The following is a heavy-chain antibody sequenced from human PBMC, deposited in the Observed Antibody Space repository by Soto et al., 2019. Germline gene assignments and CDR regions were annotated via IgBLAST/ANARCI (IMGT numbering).Heavy chain of an antibody. J-gene: IGHJ6*02. Sequence: SVKVSCKASGGTFSSYAISWVRQAPGQGLEWMGGIIPIFGTANYAQKFQGRVTITADESTSTAYMDLSSLRSEDTAVYYCARVEAYCGGDCYRGMDVWGQGTTVTVSS. V-gene: IGHV1-69*13. CDR2: IIPIFGTA. CDR3: ARVEAYCGGDCYRGMDV. CDR1: GGTFSSYA. D-gene: IGHD2-21*02.